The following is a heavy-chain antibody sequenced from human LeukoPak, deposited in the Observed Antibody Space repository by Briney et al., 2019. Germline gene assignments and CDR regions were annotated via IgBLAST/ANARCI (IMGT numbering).Heavy chain of an antibody. V-gene: IGHV3-30*02. Sequence: GWPLRLSCTAAKFICSDYAIHWGHEAPGKGLQGVALIWYDGSDEYYADSVKGRLTISRDNSKNTLYLQMNSLPTEDTAVYYCAKGGGELGSGSLDYWGQGTLVTVSS. CDR1: KFICSDYA. CDR2: IWYDGSDE. D-gene: IGHD3-10*01. CDR3: AKGGGELGSGSLDY. J-gene: IGHJ4*02.